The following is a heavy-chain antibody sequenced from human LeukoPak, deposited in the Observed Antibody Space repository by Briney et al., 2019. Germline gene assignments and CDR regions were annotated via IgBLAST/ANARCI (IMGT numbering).Heavy chain of an antibody. CDR1: GFTFSSYS. CDR3: ARPFYSSSWSPFDY. J-gene: IGHJ4*02. Sequence: GGSLRLSCAASGFTFSSYSMNWVRQAPGKGLEWVSYISSSSSTIYYADSVKGRFTISRDNAKNSLYLQMNSLRAEDTAVYYCARPFYSSSWSPFDYWGQGTLVTVSS. CDR2: ISSSSSTI. V-gene: IGHV3-48*04. D-gene: IGHD6-13*01.